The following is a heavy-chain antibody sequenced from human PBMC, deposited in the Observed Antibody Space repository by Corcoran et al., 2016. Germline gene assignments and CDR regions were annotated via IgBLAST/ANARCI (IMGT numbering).Heavy chain of an antibody. J-gene: IGHJ6*02. CDR1: GGTFSSYA. D-gene: IGHD3-3*01. Sequence: QVQLVKSGAEVTKPGFSVKVSCKASGGTFSSYAISWVRQAPGDGLEWMGGIIPIFGTANYAQKFQGRVTITADESTCTAYMERSSLRSEDKAVYCGAREPHYDFWSGYYDVYYYGMDVWGQGTTVTVSS. V-gene: IGHV1-69*01. CDR3: AREPHYDFWSGYYDVYYYGMDV. CDR2: IIPIFGTA.